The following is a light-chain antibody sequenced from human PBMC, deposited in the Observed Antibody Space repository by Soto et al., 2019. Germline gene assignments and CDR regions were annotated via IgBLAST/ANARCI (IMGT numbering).Light chain of an antibody. V-gene: IGLV1-47*01. CDR1: SSNIGSNH. Sequence: QPVLTQPPSASGTPGQRVTISCSGSSSNIGSNHVYWYQQFPGMAPKLLMYRSDLRPTGVPDRFSGSKSGTSASLAISGLRSDDEADYYCSARDDILSGVVFGGGTKLTVL. J-gene: IGLJ2*01. CDR3: SARDDILSGVV. CDR2: RSD.